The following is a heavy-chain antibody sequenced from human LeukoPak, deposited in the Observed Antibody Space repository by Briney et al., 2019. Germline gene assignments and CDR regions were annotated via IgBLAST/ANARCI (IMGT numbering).Heavy chain of an antibody. D-gene: IGHD6-19*01. Sequence: GGSLRLSCAVSGFIFDDYAMHWVRQAPGKGLEWVSGISCNSGRIHYADSVKGRFTMSRENAKNSLHLQMNSLRAGDTAVYYCARAVAGTHWLDPWGQGTLVTVSS. CDR2: ISCNSGRI. V-gene: IGHV3-9*01. CDR3: ARAVAGTHWLDP. J-gene: IGHJ5*02. CDR1: GFIFDDYA.